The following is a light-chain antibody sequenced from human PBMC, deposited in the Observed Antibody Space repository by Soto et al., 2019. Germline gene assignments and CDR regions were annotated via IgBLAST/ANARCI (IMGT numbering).Light chain of an antibody. CDR2: KAT. Sequence: DIQMTQSPSTLSASVGDRVTITCRASQSFGGWLAWYQQKPGKAPKLLIYKATTLKSGVPSRLSGSGSETEFTLTISSLQPDDFATYHSQQYNIDYAWTFGQGTKVEVK. J-gene: IGKJ1*01. CDR3: QQYNIDYAWT. CDR1: QSFGGW. V-gene: IGKV1-5*03.